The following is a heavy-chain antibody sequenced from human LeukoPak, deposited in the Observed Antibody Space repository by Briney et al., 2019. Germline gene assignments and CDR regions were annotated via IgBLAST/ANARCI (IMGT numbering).Heavy chain of an antibody. CDR3: AKVNYGGYYYGMDV. CDR1: GFSFSGYA. J-gene: IGHJ6*02. Sequence: QSGGSLRLSCEASGFSFSGYAMSWVRQAPGKGLDWVSGVSDSGVNTYYADSVKGRFTISRDNSKYTLFLQMNSLGAEDTAVYYCAKVNYGGYYYGMDVWGQGTTITVSS. CDR2: VSDSGVNT. D-gene: IGHD4-23*01. V-gene: IGHV3-23*01.